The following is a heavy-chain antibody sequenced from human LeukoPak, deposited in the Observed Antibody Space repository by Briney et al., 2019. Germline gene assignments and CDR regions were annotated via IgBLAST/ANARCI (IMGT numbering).Heavy chain of an antibody. CDR1: GFTFSTYG. J-gene: IGHJ4*02. CDR2: ISYDGSNK. CDR3: AKGHKPFLYGSGSFFDY. V-gene: IGHV3-30*18. Sequence: PGGSLRLSCAASGFTFSTYGMHWVRQAPGKGLEWVAVISYDGSNKYYADSVKGRFTISRDNSKNTLYLQMNSLRAEDTAVYYCAKGHKPFLYGSGSFFDYWGQGTLVTVSS. D-gene: IGHD3-10*01.